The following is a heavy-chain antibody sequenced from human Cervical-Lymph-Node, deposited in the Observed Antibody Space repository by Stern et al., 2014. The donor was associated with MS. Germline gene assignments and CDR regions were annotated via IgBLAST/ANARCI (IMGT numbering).Heavy chain of an antibody. Sequence: QMQLVQSGAEVKKPGSSVKVSCKSSGGTFSTHAISWVRQAPGQGLARMGRIIPIPDTTYYAQRFQGRIAIDADESTDTAYMELRSLTPDDTAVYYCAREKSDCSGGSCFSSLDYWGQGTLVTVSS. CDR1: GGTFSTHA. CDR2: IIPIPDTT. CDR3: AREKSDCSGGSCFSSLDY. D-gene: IGHD2-15*01. V-gene: IGHV1-69*11. J-gene: IGHJ4*02.